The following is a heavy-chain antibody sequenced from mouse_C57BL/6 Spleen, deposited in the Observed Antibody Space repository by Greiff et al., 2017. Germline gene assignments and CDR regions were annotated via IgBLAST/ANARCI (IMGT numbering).Heavy chain of an antibody. Sequence: EVQLVESEGGLVQPGSSMKLSCTASGFTFSDYYMAWVRQVPEKGLEWVANINYDGSSTYYLDSLKSRFIISRDNAKNILYLQMSSLKSEDTATYYCARDRWDDWYFDVWGTGTTVTVSS. CDR2: INYDGSST. CDR3: ARDRWDDWYFDV. V-gene: IGHV5-16*01. D-gene: IGHD4-1*01. J-gene: IGHJ1*03. CDR1: GFTFSDYY.